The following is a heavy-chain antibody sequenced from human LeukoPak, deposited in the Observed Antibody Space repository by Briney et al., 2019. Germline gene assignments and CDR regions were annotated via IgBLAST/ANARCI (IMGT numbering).Heavy chain of an antibody. CDR2: IRSKAYGGTT. D-gene: IGHD3-10*01. V-gene: IGHV3-49*03. J-gene: IGHJ4*02. Sequence: GRSLRLSCTASGFTFGDYAMSWFRQAPGKGLEWVGFIRSKAYGGTTGYAASVKGRFTISRDDSKNTLYLQMNSLRAEDTAVYFCARDLSYGSGEFWGQGTLVTVSS. CDR3: ARDLSYGSGEF. CDR1: GFTFGDYA.